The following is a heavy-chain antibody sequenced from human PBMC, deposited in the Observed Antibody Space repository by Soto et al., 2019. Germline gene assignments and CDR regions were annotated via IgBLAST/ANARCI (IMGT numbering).Heavy chain of an antibody. V-gene: IGHV1-69*01. CDR3: ARGYRENYFYAIDV. CDR2: IIPMFGIG. Sequence: QVQLVQSGAEVKMPGSSVRVSCKASGGSFSKYGISWVRQAPGQGLEWMGGIIPMFGIGNYAEKFLGRVTITADESTSTSYMELSSLRSEATAMYFCARGYRENYFYAIDVWGQGTKVTVSS. D-gene: IGHD1-26*01. J-gene: IGHJ6*02. CDR1: GGSFSKYG.